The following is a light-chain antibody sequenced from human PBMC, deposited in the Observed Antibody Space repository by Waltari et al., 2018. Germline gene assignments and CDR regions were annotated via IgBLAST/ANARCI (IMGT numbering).Light chain of an antibody. J-gene: IGLJ2*01. Sequence: QSALTQPPSASGSPGQSVTISCTGTSSDVGGYKYVSWYQQHPGQAPKPMIYEVSKRPSGVPDRFSGSKSGNTASLTVSGLQAEDEADYYCSSYAGSNNLVFGGGTKLTVL. V-gene: IGLV2-8*01. CDR1: SSDVGGYKY. CDR3: SSYAGSNNLV. CDR2: EVS.